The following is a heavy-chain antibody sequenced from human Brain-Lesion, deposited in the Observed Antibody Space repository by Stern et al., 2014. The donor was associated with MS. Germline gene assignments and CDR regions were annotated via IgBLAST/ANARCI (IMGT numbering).Heavy chain of an antibody. J-gene: IGHJ5*02. CDR2: VSYDGSNK. CDR1: GFTFGSCA. Sequence: VQLVESGGGVVQPGRPLRLSCVASGFTFGSCAMHWVRQAPGKGLEWVAGVSYDGSNKYYEDSVKGRFTISRDNSQNTLYMQMSSLRPEDTAVYYCAKDRQYLTYFFDHWGQGSLVTVSS. D-gene: IGHD2/OR15-2a*01. CDR3: AKDRQYLTYFFDH. V-gene: IGHV3-30*18.